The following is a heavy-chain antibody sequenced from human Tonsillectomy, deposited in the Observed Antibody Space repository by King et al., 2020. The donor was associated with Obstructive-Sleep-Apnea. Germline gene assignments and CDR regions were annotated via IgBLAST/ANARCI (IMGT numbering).Heavy chain of an antibody. V-gene: IGHV3-21*01. CDR3: ARGIVVVPAAMRY. J-gene: IGHJ4*02. D-gene: IGHD2-2*01. CDR2: ISSSSSTI. Sequence: VQLVESGGGLVKPGGSLRLSCAASGFTFSSYSMNWVRQAPGKGLEGVSSISSSSSTIYYADSVKGRLTISRDTAKNSLYLPMNSLRAEDTAVYYCARGIVVVPAAMRYWGQGTLVTVSS. CDR1: GFTFSSYS.